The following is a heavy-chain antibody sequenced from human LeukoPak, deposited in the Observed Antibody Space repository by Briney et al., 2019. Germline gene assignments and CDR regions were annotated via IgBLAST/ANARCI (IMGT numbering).Heavy chain of an antibody. V-gene: IGHV3-23*01. CDR3: AKDTHPYCSGGSCYSTFDY. D-gene: IGHD2-15*01. Sequence: GGSLRPSCAASGFTFSSYAMSWVRQAPGKGLEWVSAISGSGGSTYYADSVKGRFTISRDNSKNTLYLQMNSLRAEDTAVYYCAKDTHPYCSGGSCYSTFDYWGQGTLVTVSS. CDR1: GFTFSSYA. CDR2: ISGSGGST. J-gene: IGHJ4*02.